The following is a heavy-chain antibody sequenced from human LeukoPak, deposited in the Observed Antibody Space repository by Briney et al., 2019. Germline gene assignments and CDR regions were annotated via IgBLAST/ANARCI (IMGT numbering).Heavy chain of an antibody. CDR2: INTNTGNP. CDR3: AREASRTASDAFDI. CDR1: GYTFTNHS. Sequence: ASVKVSCKASGYTFTNHSINWVRQAPGQGLEYMGWINTNTGNPTYAQGFTGRFIFSLDTSVSTAYLQISSLKAEDTAVYYCAREASRTASDAFDIWGQGTMVTVSS. J-gene: IGHJ3*02. D-gene: IGHD2-2*01. V-gene: IGHV7-4-1*02.